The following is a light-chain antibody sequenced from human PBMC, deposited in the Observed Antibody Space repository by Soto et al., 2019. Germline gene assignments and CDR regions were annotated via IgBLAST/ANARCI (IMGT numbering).Light chain of an antibody. J-gene: IGKJ4*01. Sequence: EVVLTQSPAILSLSPGETATLSCRAGQPIRNDLGWYQQRPGQAPRLLIYGASNRATGIPDRFSGSGSGTDFTLTITRLAPEDFAIYCCQQRAVWPLSFGGGTKVEIK. V-gene: IGKV3-11*01. CDR3: QQRAVWPLS. CDR2: GAS. CDR1: QPIRND.